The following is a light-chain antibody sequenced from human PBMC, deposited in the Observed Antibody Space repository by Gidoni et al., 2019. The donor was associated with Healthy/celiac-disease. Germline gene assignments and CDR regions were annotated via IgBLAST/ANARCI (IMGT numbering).Light chain of an antibody. CDR2: DAT. V-gene: IGKV3-15*01. CDR3: QQYNNWPRGT. Sequence: EIVMTRSPATLSVSPGERATLSCRASQSVSSNLAWYQQKPGQTPRSLIYDATTRAPGIPAWCSGRGSGREFTITISSMQSEEFAVYYCQQYNNWPRGTFGQGTKLEIK. CDR1: QSVSSN. J-gene: IGKJ2*02.